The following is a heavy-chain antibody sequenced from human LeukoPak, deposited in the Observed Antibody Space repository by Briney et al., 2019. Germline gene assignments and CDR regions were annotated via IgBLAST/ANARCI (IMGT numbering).Heavy chain of an antibody. CDR2: ISWDGGST. Sequence: PGGSLRLSCAASGFTFDDYAMHWVRQAPGKGLEWVSLISWDGGSTYYADSVKGRFTISRDNSKNSLYLQMNSLRAEDTALYYCAKAGQANYYYYYMDVWGKGTTVTVSS. D-gene: IGHD5-12*01. V-gene: IGHV3-43D*03. J-gene: IGHJ6*03. CDR1: GFTFDDYA. CDR3: AKAGQANYYYYYMDV.